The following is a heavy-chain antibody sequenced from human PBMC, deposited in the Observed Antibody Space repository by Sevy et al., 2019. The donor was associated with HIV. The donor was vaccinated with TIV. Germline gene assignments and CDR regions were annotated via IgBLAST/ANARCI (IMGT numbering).Heavy chain of an antibody. CDR1: GFTFSSYS. D-gene: IGHD2-15*01. CDR3: ARVYCSGGICYPSDNWFDP. Sequence: GGSLRLSCAASGFTFSSYSMNWVRQAPGKGLEWVSSISSSSSYIYYADSVKGRFTISRDNAKNSLYLQMNSLRAEDTAVYYCARVYCSGGICYPSDNWFDPWGQGTLVTVSS. J-gene: IGHJ5*02. CDR2: ISSSSSYI. V-gene: IGHV3-21*01.